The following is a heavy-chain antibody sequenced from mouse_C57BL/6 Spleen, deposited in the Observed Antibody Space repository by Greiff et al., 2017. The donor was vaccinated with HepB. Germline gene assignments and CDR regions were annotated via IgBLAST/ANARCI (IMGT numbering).Heavy chain of an antibody. CDR3: TRDGGYLWYFDV. D-gene: IGHD2-2*01. Sequence: EVKVVESGEGLVKPGGSLTLSCAASGFTFSSYAMSWVRQTPEKRLEWVAYISSGGDYIYYADTVKGRFTISRDNARNTLYLQMSSLKSEDTAMYYCTRDGGYLWYFDVWGTGTTVTVSS. CDR2: ISSGGDYI. CDR1: GFTFSSYA. J-gene: IGHJ1*03. V-gene: IGHV5-9-1*02.